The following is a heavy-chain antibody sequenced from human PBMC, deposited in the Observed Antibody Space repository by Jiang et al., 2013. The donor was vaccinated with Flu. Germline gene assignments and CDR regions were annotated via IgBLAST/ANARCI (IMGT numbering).Heavy chain of an antibody. D-gene: IGHD1-1*01. CDR3: VQLPNTYTRRSWFDS. J-gene: IGHJ5*01. V-gene: IGHV4-61*02. Sequence: GSGLVKPSQTLSLTCTVFGASISSGIYQWGWIRRPAGKGLEWIGHIYNSGSTKYNPSFKSRVTISVDTSNNQFSLKLTSVTAADTAIYYCVQLPNTYTRRSWFDSWGQGILVTVSS. CDR2: IYNSGST. CDR1: GASISSGIYQ.